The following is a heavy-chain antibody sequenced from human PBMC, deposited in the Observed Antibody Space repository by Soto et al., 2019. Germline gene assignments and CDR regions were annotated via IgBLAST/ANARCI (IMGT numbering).Heavy chain of an antibody. V-gene: IGHV3-30-3*01. CDR3: ARDGGGWNNWFDP. Sequence: GGSLRLSCAASGFTFSSYAMHWVRQAPGKGLEWVAVISYDGSNKYYADSVKGRFTISRDNSKNTLYLQMNSLRAEDTAVYYCARDGGGWNNWFDPWGQGTLVTVSS. D-gene: IGHD6-19*01. CDR2: ISYDGSNK. J-gene: IGHJ5*02. CDR1: GFTFSSYA.